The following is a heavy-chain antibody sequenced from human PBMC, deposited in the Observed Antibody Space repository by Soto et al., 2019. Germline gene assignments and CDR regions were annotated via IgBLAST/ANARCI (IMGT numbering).Heavy chain of an antibody. CDR1: GGTFSSYT. V-gene: IGHV1-69*12. Sequence: QVQLVQSGAEVKKPGSSVKVSCKASGGTFSSYTISWVRQAPGQGLEWMGGIIPIFGTATYAQKFQGRVTMTADESTSTAYMELSSLRSEDTAVYYCARDDVDTAMPYGMDVWGQGTTVTVSS. CDR3: ARDDVDTAMPYGMDV. D-gene: IGHD5-18*01. J-gene: IGHJ6*02. CDR2: IIPIFGTA.